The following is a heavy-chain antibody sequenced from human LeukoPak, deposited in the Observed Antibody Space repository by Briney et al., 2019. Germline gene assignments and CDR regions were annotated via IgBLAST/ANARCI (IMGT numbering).Heavy chain of an antibody. V-gene: IGHV3-66*01. D-gene: IGHD2-21*02. CDR2: LYAGGST. CDR1: GFTFSSYW. CDR3: ATLARRVTTILDY. J-gene: IGHJ4*02. Sequence: GGSLRLSCAASGFTFSSYWMHWVRQTPGKGLVWVSVLYAGGSTYFADSVKGRFIISRDNSKNTLYLQMNSLRAEDTAVYYCATLARRVTTILDYWGQGTLVTVSS.